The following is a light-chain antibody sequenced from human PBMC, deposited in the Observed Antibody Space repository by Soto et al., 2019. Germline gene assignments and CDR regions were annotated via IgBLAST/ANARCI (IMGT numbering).Light chain of an antibody. J-gene: IGLJ1*01. CDR1: SSNIGNHY. CDR3: AAWDDRLSGYV. CDR2: RNN. Sequence: QSVLTQPPSASGTPGQRVTISCSGSSSNIGNHYVYWYQHLPGTAPKLLIYRNNQRPSGVPDRFSGSLSGTSGSLAISGLRSEDEADYYCAAWDDRLSGYVFRTGTKLTV. V-gene: IGLV1-47*01.